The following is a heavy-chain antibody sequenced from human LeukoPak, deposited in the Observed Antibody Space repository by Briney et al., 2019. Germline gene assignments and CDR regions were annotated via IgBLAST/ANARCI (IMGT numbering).Heavy chain of an antibody. J-gene: IGHJ4*02. CDR2: IRSKANNYVT. CDR1: GFTFSGSG. V-gene: IGHV3-73*01. CDR3: TTDPDEKQLMFDY. Sequence: GGSLRLSCAASGFTFSGSGIHWVRQASGKGLEWVGRIRSKANNYVTAYAASVKGRFTISRNDSQNTAYLEMNSLKTEDTAVYYCTTDPDEKQLMFDYWGQGTLVTVSS. D-gene: IGHD3-16*01.